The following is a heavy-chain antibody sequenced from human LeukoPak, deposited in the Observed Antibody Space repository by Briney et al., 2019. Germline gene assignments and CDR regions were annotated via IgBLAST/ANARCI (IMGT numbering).Heavy chain of an antibody. Sequence: SETLSLTCTVSGGSISSYYWSWIRQPPGKGLEWIGYIYYSGSTNYNPSLKSRVTISIDTSKNQFSLKLNSVTAADTAVYYCARSSYYYAADAFDTWGQGTMVTVSS. CDR1: GGSISSYY. CDR2: IYYSGST. D-gene: IGHD3-10*01. CDR3: ARSSYYYAADAFDT. V-gene: IGHV4-59*01. J-gene: IGHJ3*02.